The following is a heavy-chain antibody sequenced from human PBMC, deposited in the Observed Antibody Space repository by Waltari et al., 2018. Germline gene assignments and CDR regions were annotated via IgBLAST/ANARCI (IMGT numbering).Heavy chain of an antibody. CDR2: IYYTGST. D-gene: IGHD2-2*02. Sequence: QVQLQESGPGVVKPSETLSLTCTVSNGSMTSYYWSWIRQPPGKGLEWIGYIYYTGSTKINPSLKTPVTISIDTSKSQFSLKLSSVTAADTAMYFCARLSCSSTSCYKRGAFDYWGQGALVTVSS. J-gene: IGHJ4*02. CDR1: NGSMTSYY. V-gene: IGHV4-59*08. CDR3: ARLSCSSTSCYKRGAFDY.